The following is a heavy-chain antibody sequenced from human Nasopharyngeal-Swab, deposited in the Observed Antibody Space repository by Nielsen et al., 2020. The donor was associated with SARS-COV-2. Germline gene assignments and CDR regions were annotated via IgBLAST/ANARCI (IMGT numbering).Heavy chain of an antibody. V-gene: IGHV5-51*07. CDR2: IYPGDSDA. D-gene: IGHD3-16*01. CDR1: GYRFTNYW. Sequence: GESLKISCKGSGYRFTNYWIAWVHQMPGKGLESMGIIYPGDSDARYSPSFQGQVTISVDKSINATYLQWSSLKASDTAMYYCARLSSYVRLNYMDVWGKGTTVSVSS. J-gene: IGHJ6*03. CDR3: ARLSSYVRLNYMDV.